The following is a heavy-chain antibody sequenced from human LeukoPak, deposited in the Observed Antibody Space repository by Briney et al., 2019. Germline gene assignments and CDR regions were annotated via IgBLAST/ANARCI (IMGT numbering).Heavy chain of an antibody. CDR2: ISGSGGST. CDR1: GFTYSSYA. J-gene: IGHJ4*02. V-gene: IGHV3-23*01. D-gene: IGHD3/OR15-3a*01. CDR3: ARVRTGYSDY. Sequence: GGSLRLSCAASGFTYSSYAMSWVHQAPGKELEWVSAISGSGGSTYYADSVKGRFTISRDNSKNTLYLQMNNLRAEDTAVYYCARVRTGYSDYWGQGTLVTVSS.